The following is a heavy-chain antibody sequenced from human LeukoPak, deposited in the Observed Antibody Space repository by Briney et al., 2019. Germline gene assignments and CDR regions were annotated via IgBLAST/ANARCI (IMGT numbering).Heavy chain of an antibody. CDR3: ARDFQWLADY. D-gene: IGHD6-19*01. Sequence: GGSLRLSCAASGFTFSSYSMNWVRQAPGEGLEWVSSISSSSSYIYYADSVKGRFTISRDNAKNSLYLQMNSLRAEDTAVYYCARDFQWLADYWGQGTLVTVSS. CDR2: ISSSSSYI. V-gene: IGHV3-21*01. J-gene: IGHJ4*02. CDR1: GFTFSSYS.